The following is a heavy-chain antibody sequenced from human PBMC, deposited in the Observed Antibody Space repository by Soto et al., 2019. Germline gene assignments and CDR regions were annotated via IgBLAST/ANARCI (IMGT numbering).Heavy chain of an antibody. CDR2: ISAFNGNT. CDR1: GYSFPNYG. D-gene: IGHD6-19*01. CDR3: ARDRGVAPPVAGNTHYYYYMDV. V-gene: IGHV1-18*01. J-gene: IGHJ6*03. Sequence: QDQLLQSGAEVKKPGASVTVSCKASGYSFPNYGITWVRQAPGQGLEGMGWISAFNGNTHYAQKLQGRVTMTTDASKSTAYMELRSLRSDDTAVYYCARDRGVAPPVAGNTHYYYYMDVWGKGTTVTVSS.